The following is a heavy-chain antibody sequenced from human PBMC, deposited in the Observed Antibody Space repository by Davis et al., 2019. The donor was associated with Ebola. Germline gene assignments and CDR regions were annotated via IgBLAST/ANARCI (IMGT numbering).Heavy chain of an antibody. D-gene: IGHD3-3*01. J-gene: IGHJ4*02. CDR2: ISNDGSNK. CDR1: GFTFSSYA. CDR3: ASKDFWSGDFFDY. V-gene: IGHV3-30-3*01. Sequence: GESLKISCAASGFTFSSYAMHWVRQAPGKGLEWVAVISNDGSNKYYADSVKGRFTISRDNSKNTLYLQMNSLRAEDTAVYYCASKDFWSGDFFDYWGQGTLVTVSS.